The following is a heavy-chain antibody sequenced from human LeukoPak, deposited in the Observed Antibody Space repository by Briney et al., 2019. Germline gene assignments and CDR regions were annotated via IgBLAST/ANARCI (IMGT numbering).Heavy chain of an antibody. CDR1: GYTFTGYY. CDR3: ATTYGDYYFDY. CDR2: INPNSGGT. D-gene: IGHD4-17*01. V-gene: IGHV1-2*02. Sequence: ASVKVSCKASGYTFTGYYMHWVRQAPGQGLEWMGWINPNSGGTNYAQKFQGRVTMTRDTSISTAYMELSSLRSEDAAVYYCATTYGDYYFDYWGQGTLVTVSS. J-gene: IGHJ4*02.